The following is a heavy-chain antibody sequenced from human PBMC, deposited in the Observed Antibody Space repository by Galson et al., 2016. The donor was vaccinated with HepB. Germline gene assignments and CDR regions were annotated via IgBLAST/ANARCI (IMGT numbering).Heavy chain of an antibody. D-gene: IGHD6-13*01. CDR1: GGSIGNYY. V-gene: IGHV4-59*01. CDR2: IHYSGST. CDR3: AREYSSFDY. J-gene: IGHJ4*02. Sequence: LSLTCTVSGGSIGNYYWHWIRQPPGKGLEWIGYIHYSGSTSYYPSLKSRATISVDTSKNQFSLGLSSVTAADTAVYYCAREYSSFDYWGQGIPVTVSS.